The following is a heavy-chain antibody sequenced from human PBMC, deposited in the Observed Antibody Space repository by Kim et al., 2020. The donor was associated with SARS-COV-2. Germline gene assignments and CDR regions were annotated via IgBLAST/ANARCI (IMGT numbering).Heavy chain of an antibody. D-gene: IGHD2-8*02. Sequence: YYVDCGKGRVTISRDNAKNSMFLQMNSLRAEDTAVYYCVTGGFPRCHFAHWGQGTLVSVSS. CDR3: VTGGFPRCHFAH. V-gene: IGHV3-7*01. J-gene: IGHJ4*02.